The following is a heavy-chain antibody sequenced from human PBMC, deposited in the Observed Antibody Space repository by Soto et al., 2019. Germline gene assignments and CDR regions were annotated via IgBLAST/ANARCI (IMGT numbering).Heavy chain of an antibody. V-gene: IGHV3-23*01. CDR3: AKDPRVRCSGGSGYYPGWYYGMDV. J-gene: IGHJ6*04. Sequence: GGSLRLSCAASGFTFSSYAMSWVRQAPGKGLEWVSAISGSGGSTYYADSVKGRFTISRDNSKNTLYLQMNSLRAEDTAVYYCAKDPRVRCSGGSGYYPGWYYGMDVWGKGTKVTVS. CDR2: ISGSGGST. D-gene: IGHD2-15*01. CDR1: GFTFSSYA.